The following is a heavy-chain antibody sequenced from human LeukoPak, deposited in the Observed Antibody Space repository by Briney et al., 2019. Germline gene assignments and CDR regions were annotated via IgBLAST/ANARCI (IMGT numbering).Heavy chain of an antibody. D-gene: IGHD3-22*01. CDR3: ASRDYYDSSGYYDAFDI. Sequence: GGSLRLSCAASGFTFNSYAMIWVRQAPGKGLEWVSVIYSGGSTYHADSVKGRFTISRDNSKNTLYLQMNSLRAEDTAVYYCASRDYYDSSGYYDAFDIWGQGTMVAVSS. J-gene: IGHJ3*02. V-gene: IGHV3-23*03. CDR1: GFTFNSYA. CDR2: IYSGGST.